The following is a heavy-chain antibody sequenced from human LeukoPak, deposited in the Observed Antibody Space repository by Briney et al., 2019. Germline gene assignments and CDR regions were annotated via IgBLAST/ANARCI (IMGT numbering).Heavy chain of an antibody. CDR2: IYHSGST. Sequence: SETLSLTCTVSGYSISSGYYWGWIWPPPGKGLEWIGSIYHSGSTYYNPSLKSRVTISVDTSKNQFSLKLSSVTAADTAVYYCARPIVVDPYAFDIWGQGTMVTVSS. CDR3: ARPIVVDPYAFDI. J-gene: IGHJ3*02. D-gene: IGHD3-22*01. V-gene: IGHV4-38-2*02. CDR1: GYSISSGYY.